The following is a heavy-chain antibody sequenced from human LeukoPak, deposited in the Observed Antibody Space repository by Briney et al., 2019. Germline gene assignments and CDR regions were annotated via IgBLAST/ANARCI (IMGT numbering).Heavy chain of an antibody. V-gene: IGHV5-51*01. CDR2: IYPGDSDT. J-gene: IGHJ4*02. CDR1: GYSFTNNW. CDR3: ARPSGGYNREFDY. Sequence: GESLKISCKGSGYSFTNNWIGWVRQMPGKGLEWMGLIYPGDSDTRYSPSFQGQVTISADKSISTAYLQWSTLTASDTAIYYCARPSGGYNREFDYWGQGTLVTVSS. D-gene: IGHD1-14*01.